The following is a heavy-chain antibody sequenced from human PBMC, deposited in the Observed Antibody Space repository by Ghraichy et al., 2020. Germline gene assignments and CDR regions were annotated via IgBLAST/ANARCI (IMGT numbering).Heavy chain of an antibody. CDR3: ARDMGIGTGYYTFEN. Sequence: GGSLRLSCVASAFTFSRYGMHWVRQAPGKGLKWVAVISYDGSYIYYADSVKGRFTISRDNSKNTLYLQMNSLRAEDTAIYYCARDMGIGTGYYTFENWGQGTLVTVSS. V-gene: IGHV3-33*01. CDR2: ISYDGSYI. D-gene: IGHD3/OR15-3a*01. J-gene: IGHJ4*02. CDR1: AFTFSRYG.